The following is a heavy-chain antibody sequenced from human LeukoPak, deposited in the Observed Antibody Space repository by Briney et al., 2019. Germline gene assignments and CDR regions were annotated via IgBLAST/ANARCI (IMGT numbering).Heavy chain of an antibody. CDR3: TRETNEAFDI. CDR1: GFAFSSHS. J-gene: IGHJ3*02. CDR2: IGSSSSSI. Sequence: GGSLRLSCAASGFAFSSHSMNWVRQAPGKGLERVSSIGSSSSSIYYAHSVKGRFTISRDNAKNSVYLQMNSLRAEDTAVYYCTRETNEAFDIWGQGTMVTVSS. V-gene: IGHV3-21*01. D-gene: IGHD1-1*01.